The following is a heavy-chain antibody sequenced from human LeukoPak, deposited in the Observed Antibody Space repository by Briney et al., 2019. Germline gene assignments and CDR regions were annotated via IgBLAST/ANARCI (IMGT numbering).Heavy chain of an antibody. CDR3: AKAPVTTCRGAYCYPFDY. Sequence: GGSLRLSCAASGFTFSTYGMSWVRQAPGKGLEWVSSISGGGGETYYVDSVKGRFTISRDSSKNTLFLQMNRLRPEDAAVYYCAKAPVTTCRGAYCYPFDYWGQGTLVTVSS. D-gene: IGHD2-21*01. CDR1: GFTFSTYG. J-gene: IGHJ4*02. V-gene: IGHV3-23*01. CDR2: ISGGGGET.